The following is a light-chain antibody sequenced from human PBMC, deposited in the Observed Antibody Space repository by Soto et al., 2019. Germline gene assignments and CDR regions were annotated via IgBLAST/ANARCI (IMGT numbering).Light chain of an antibody. V-gene: IGKV3-15*01. CDR1: QSINSD. J-gene: IGKJ4*01. CDR3: QQYNYWPGT. CDR2: GAS. Sequence: EIVMTQSPATLAVSPGKTTRLSCRASQSINSDVAWYQQKLGQTPRLLIHGASTRATGIAARFSGSGSGTEVTLTISGLQSEDFATYYGQQYNYWPGTVGGGTKVEIK.